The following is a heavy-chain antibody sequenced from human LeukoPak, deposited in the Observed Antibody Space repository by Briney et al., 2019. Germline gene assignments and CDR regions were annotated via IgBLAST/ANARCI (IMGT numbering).Heavy chain of an antibody. Sequence: VSAISGSCASTYYADSGKGRFTISRDKYKNKVYLQMNSLRAEDTAVYYCAKEGSYPSFDYWGQGTLVTVSS. J-gene: IGHJ4*02. D-gene: IGHD1-26*01. CDR2: ISGSCAST. V-gene: IGHV3-23*01. CDR3: AKEGSYPSFDY.